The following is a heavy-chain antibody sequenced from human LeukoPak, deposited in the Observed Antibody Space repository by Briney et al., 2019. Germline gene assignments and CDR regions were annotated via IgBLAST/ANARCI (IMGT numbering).Heavy chain of an antibody. D-gene: IGHD1-1*01. J-gene: IGHJ4*02. Sequence: PSETLSPTCAVYGGSFSGYYWSWIRQPPGKGLEWIGEINHSGSTNYNPSPKRRATISLNTPQNQFSRRLSAVTPGDPAAYSGVGDMNEHGFDHWGQGTLVTVLS. CDR2: INHSGST. CDR1: GGSFSGYY. V-gene: IGHV4-34*01. CDR3: VGDMNEHGFDH.